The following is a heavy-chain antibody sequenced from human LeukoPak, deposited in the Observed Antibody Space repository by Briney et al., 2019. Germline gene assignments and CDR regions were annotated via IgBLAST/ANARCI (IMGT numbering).Heavy chain of an antibody. J-gene: IGHJ6*03. CDR2: MNPNSGNT. V-gene: IGHV1-8*01. CDR1: GYTFTSYD. CDR3: YRGGSGSYWHYYYMDV. Sequence: ASVKVSCKASGYTFTSYDINWVRQATGQGLEWMGWMNPNSGNTGYAQKFQGRVTMTRNTSISTAYMELSSLRSEDTAVYYCYRGGSGSYWHYYYMDVWGKGTTVTVSS. D-gene: IGHD3-10*01.